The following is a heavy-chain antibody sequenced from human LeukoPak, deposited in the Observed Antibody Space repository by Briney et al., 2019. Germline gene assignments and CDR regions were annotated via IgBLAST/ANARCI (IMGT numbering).Heavy chain of an antibody. CDR3: ASTERCSTTCPLDY. D-gene: IGHD2-2*01. Sequence: SETLSLTCAVYGGSFSGYYWSWIRQPPGKGLEWIGEINHSGSTNYNPSLKSRVTISVDTSKNQSSLKLSSVTAADTAVYYCASTERCSTTCPLDYWGQGTLVTVSS. V-gene: IGHV4-34*01. CDR2: INHSGST. CDR1: GGSFSGYY. J-gene: IGHJ4*02.